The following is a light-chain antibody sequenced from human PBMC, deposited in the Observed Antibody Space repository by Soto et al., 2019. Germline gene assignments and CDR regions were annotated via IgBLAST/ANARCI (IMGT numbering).Light chain of an antibody. Sequence: QSVLPQPPSASGTPGQRVTISCSGSSSNIGSNYVYWYQQLPGTVPQLLIYRNNERPSGVPDRFSGSKSGTSASLAISGRRSEDEADYYCAAWDDSLSGVVFGGGTKVTVL. J-gene: IGLJ2*01. CDR2: RNN. V-gene: IGLV1-47*01. CDR1: SSNIGSNY. CDR3: AAWDDSLSGVV.